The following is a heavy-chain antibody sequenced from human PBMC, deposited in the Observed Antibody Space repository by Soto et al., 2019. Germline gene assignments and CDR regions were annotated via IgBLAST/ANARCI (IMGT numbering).Heavy chain of an antibody. CDR1: GFTFSSYA. V-gene: IGHV3-23*01. D-gene: IGHD5-12*01. J-gene: IGHJ6*03. CDR3: ARCSGYSGYAAYYYYYYMDV. Sequence: PGGSLRLSCAASGFTFSSYAMSWVRQAPGKGLEWVSAISGSGGSTYYADSVKGRFTISRDNSKNTLYLQMNSLRAEDTAVYYWARCSGYSGYAAYYYYYYMDVWGKGTTVTVSS. CDR2: ISGSGGST.